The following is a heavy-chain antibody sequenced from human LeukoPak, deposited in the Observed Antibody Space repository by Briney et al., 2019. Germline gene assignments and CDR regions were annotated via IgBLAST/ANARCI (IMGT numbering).Heavy chain of an antibody. CDR1: GGTFSSYA. J-gene: IGHJ5*02. CDR2: IIPIFGTA. CDR3: ARGGYGVVVTAAWGFDP. V-gene: IGHV1-69*13. Sequence: SVKVSCKASGGTFSSYAISWVRQAPGQGLEWMGGIIPIFGTANYAQKFQGRVTITADESTSTAYMELSSLRSEDTAVYYCARGGYGVVVTAAWGFDPWGQGTLVTVSS. D-gene: IGHD2-21*02.